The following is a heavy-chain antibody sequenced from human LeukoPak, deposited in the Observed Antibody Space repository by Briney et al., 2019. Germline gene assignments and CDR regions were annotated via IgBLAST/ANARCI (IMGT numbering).Heavy chain of an antibody. Sequence: TGGSLRLSCAASGFIFSNYAMSWVRQAPGKGLEWVSGIYGSGGSTYYADSVKGRFTISRDNFKNTLFLQMNSLRAEDTAVYYCASRQWPGDYWGQGTLVTVSS. CDR2: IYGSGGST. D-gene: IGHD6-19*01. CDR3: ASRQWPGDY. J-gene: IGHJ4*02. V-gene: IGHV3-23*01. CDR1: GFIFSNYA.